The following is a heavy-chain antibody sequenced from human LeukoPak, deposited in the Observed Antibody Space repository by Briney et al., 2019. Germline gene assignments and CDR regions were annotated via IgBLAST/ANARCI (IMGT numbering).Heavy chain of an antibody. V-gene: IGHV4-59*01. CDR2: IYYSGST. CDR1: GVSISSYY. J-gene: IGHJ4*02. Sequence: SETLSLTCTVSGVSISSYYWSWLRQPPGKGLEWIGHIYYSGSTTYNPSLKSRVTISVDTSKNQFSLNLSSVTAADTAVYYCARRFGSPDYWGQGTLVTVSS. CDR3: ARRFGSPDY. D-gene: IGHD3-3*01.